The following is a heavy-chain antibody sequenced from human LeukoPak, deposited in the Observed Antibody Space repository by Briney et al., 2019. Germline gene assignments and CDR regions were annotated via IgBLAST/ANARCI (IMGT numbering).Heavy chain of an antibody. V-gene: IGHV4-39*07. CDR3: ARIEYSSSCDY. Sequence: SETLSLTCTVSGDSISSSSYYWGWIRQPPGKGLECIGSIYYSGGTYYNPSLKSRVTISVDTSKNQFSLKLSFVTAADTAVYYCARIEYSSSCDYWGQGTLVTVSS. J-gene: IGHJ4*02. CDR1: GDSISSSSYY. CDR2: IYYSGGT. D-gene: IGHD6-6*01.